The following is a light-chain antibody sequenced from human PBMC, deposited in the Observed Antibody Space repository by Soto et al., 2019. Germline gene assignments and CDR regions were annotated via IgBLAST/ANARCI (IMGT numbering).Light chain of an antibody. CDR1: SSDVGGYNS. CDR2: DVT. CDR3: SSFTSSITYV. J-gene: IGLJ1*01. Sequence: QSVLNQPASVSGSPGQSITISCTGTSSDVGGYNSVSWYRQDPGKAPKLMIYDVTNRPSGVSNRFSGSKSGNTASLTISGLQAEDEADYYCSSFTSSITYVFGTGTKVTVL. V-gene: IGLV2-14*01.